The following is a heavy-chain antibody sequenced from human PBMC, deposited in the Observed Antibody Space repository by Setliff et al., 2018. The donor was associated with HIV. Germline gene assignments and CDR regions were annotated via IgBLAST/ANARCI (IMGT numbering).Heavy chain of an antibody. Sequence: GASVKVSCKASGYNFTDYDINWVRQATGQGLEWMGWMNPDNGNTGYAEKFQGRVTMTRDTYISTAYMELSSLRSDDTAVYYCARGTAPRPASVLEFLEWLFPNWFDPWGQGTLVTV. CDR3: ARGTAPRPASVLEFLEWLFPNWFDP. CDR2: MNPDNGNT. CDR1: GYNFTDYD. J-gene: IGHJ5*02. V-gene: IGHV1-8*02. D-gene: IGHD3-3*02.